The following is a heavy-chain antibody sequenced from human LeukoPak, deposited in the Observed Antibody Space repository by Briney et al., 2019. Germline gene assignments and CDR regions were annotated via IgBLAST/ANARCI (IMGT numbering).Heavy chain of an antibody. CDR2: FDPEDGET. J-gene: IGHJ5*02. CDR3: ATESLTLSGLDRSFDP. CDR1: GYTLTELS. V-gene: IGHV1-24*01. D-gene: IGHD3-3*01. Sequence: ASVKVSCKVSGYTLTELSMHWVRQAPGKGLEWMGGFDPEDGETIYAQKFQGRVTMTEDTSTDTAYMELSSPRSEDTAVYYCATESLTLSGLDRSFDPWGQGTLVTVSS.